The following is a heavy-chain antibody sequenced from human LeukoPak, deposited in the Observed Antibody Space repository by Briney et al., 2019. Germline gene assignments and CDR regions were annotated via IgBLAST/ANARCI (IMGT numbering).Heavy chain of an antibody. D-gene: IGHD1-14*01. CDR2: ISGSGGST. CDR3: AKDVRTKRPPPEGFDY. V-gene: IGHV3-23*01. Sequence: GGSLRLSCTASGFTFGDFAMSWFRQAPGKGLEWVSTISGSGGSTYYADSVKGRFTISRDNSRDTLYLQMNSLRAEDTAVYYCAKDVRTKRPPPEGFDYWGQGTLVTVSS. J-gene: IGHJ4*02. CDR1: GFTFGDFA.